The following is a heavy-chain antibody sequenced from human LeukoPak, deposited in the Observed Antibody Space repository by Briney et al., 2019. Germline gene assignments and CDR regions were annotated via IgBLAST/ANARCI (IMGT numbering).Heavy chain of an antibody. Sequence: ESGPTLVKPTQTLTLTCTFSDFSLSTPGMGVAWIRQPPGKAPEWLVMIYSNDDKRYSPSLRSRLTITKDTSKNQVVLTMTNVDVVDTATYYCAHLVVTIDWRSYFDYWGQGILVTVSS. J-gene: IGHJ4*02. CDR2: IYSNDDK. CDR3: AHLVVTIDWRSYFDY. V-gene: IGHV2-5*01. D-gene: IGHD3-9*01. CDR1: DFSLSTPGMG.